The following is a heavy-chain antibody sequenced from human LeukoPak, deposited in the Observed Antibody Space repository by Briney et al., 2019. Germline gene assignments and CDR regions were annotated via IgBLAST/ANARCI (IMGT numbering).Heavy chain of an antibody. CDR2: ISGSAGKT. J-gene: IGHJ4*02. CDR3: ARGLSWSFDY. CDR1: GFTFSSYA. Sequence: PGGSLRLSCAASGFTFSSYAMNWVRQAPGKGLEWVSSISGSAGKTYYADSVKGRFTISRDNSKNTLYLQMNSLRVEDTAVYYCARGLSWSFDYWGQGTLVTVSS. V-gene: IGHV3-23*01. D-gene: IGHD6-13*01.